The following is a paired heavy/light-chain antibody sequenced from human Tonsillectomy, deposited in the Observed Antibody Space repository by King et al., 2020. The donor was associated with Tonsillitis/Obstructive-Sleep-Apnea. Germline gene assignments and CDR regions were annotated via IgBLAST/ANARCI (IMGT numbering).Light chain of an antibody. CDR1: QSVNNY. CDR2: DAS. J-gene: IGKJ4*01. Sequence: EIVLTQSPATLSLSPGERATLSCRASQSVNNYLAWYQQKPGQAPRLLIYDASNRATGIPARFSGSGSGTDFTLTISSLEPEDFAVYYCQQRSFWLTFGGGTKVEIK. V-gene: IGKV3-11*01. CDR3: QQRSFWLT.
Heavy chain of an antibody. V-gene: IGHV3-30*18. Sequence: QVQLVESGGGVVQPGRSLRLSCGASGFIFSSYGMHWVRQAPGKGLEWVAVISYDGSNTYYADSVKGRFTISRDNSKTTLYLQMNSLRAEDTALYYCAKPFLGYGVALLGYFDYWGQGALVTVSS. J-gene: IGHJ4*02. CDR2: ISYDGSNT. CDR3: AKPFLGYGVALLGYFDY. CDR1: GFIFSSYG. D-gene: IGHD3-16*01.